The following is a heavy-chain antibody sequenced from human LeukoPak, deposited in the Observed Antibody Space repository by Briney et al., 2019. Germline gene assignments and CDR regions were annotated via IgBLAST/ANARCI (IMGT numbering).Heavy chain of an antibody. CDR2: LNSGGNT. J-gene: IGHJ4*02. D-gene: IGHD6-19*01. Sequence: PGGSLRLSCAASGFTVSSSYMTWVRQAPGKGLEWVSSLNSGGNTYYADSVKDRFTISRDNSQNTVYLQMSSLRAEDTAVYYCARLRYSSGPLGFWGQGTLVTVSS. CDR1: GFTVSSSY. CDR3: ARLRYSSGPLGF. V-gene: IGHV3-66*01.